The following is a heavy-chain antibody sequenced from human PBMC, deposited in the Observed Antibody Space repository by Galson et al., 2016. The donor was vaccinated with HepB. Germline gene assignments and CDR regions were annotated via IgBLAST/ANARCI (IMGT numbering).Heavy chain of an antibody. CDR3: AKDIQRDSSSWYGGIYGMDV. J-gene: IGHJ6*02. CDR2: ISYDGSNK. Sequence: SLRLSCAASGFSFSIYGMHWVRQAPGKGLEWAAVISYDGSNKYYADSVKGRFTISRDNSKNSLYLQMNSLRAEDTALYYCAKDIQRDSSSWYGGIYGMDVWGQGTTVTVSS. V-gene: IGHV3-30*18. CDR1: GFSFSIYG. D-gene: IGHD6-13*01.